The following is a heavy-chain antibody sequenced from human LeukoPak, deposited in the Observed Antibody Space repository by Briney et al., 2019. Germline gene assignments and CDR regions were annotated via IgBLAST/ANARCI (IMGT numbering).Heavy chain of an antibody. D-gene: IGHD4-23*01. CDR1: GYTFSNYG. Sequence: GASVKVSCKASGYTFSNYGISWVRQAPGQGLEWMGWISAYNGNTNYAQILQGRLTMTTDTSTSTAYMELRSLRSDDTAVYYCARQGYGGNSQGAADYWGQGTLVTVSS. CDR2: ISAYNGNT. V-gene: IGHV1-18*01. J-gene: IGHJ4*02. CDR3: ARQGYGGNSQGAADY.